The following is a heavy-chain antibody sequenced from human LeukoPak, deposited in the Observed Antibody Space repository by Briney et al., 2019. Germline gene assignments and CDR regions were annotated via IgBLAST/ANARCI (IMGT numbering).Heavy chain of an antibody. D-gene: IGHD1-1*01. CDR3: ARGQDTVITSRDAFDI. Sequence: GGSLRLSCAASGFTFSRYGINWVREAPGEGLEWVSPISGSGGSTNYADCVKGRFTIYRDNAKNSPYLQMNSLRAEDTAVYYCARGQDTVITSRDAFDIWGQGTMVTVSS. J-gene: IGHJ3*02. CDR1: GFTFSRYG. V-gene: IGHV3-23*01. CDR2: ISGSGGST.